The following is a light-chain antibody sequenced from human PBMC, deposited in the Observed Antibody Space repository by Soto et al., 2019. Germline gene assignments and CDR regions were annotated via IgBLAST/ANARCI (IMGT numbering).Light chain of an antibody. V-gene: IGKV1-9*01. CDR1: QGISYY. CDR2: DAS. Sequence: DIQLTQSPSFLSASVGDRVTITCRATQGISYYLAWYQQKPGKGPKVLIYDASTLQSGVPSRFSGSGSGTEFTLTISSLQPEDFATYYCQQLNSYPLTFGGGTKVEIK. J-gene: IGKJ4*01. CDR3: QQLNSYPLT.